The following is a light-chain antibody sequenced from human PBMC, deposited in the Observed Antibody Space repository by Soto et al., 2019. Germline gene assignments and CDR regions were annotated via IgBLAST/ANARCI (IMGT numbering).Light chain of an antibody. CDR3: CSFAGSYSYV. CDR1: SSDVGRYDY. CDR2: DVT. V-gene: IGLV2-11*01. Sequence: QSVLAQPRSVSGSPEQSVTISCTGTSSDVGRYDYVSWYQQYPGEAPKLIIYDVTERPSGVPDRFSGSKSGNTASLTISGLRAEDEAAYSCCSFAGSYSYVFGSGTKVTVL. J-gene: IGLJ1*01.